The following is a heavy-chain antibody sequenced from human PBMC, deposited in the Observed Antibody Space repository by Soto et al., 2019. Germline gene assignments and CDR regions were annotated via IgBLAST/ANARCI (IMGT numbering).Heavy chain of an antibody. V-gene: IGHV4-39*01. Sequence: SETLSLTCTVSGGSISSSSYYWGWIRQPPGKGLEWIGSIYYSRSTYYNPSLKSRVTISVDTSKNQFSLKLSSVTAADTAVYYCARSYGSGSYYLKVYNWFDPWGQGTLVTVSS. J-gene: IGHJ5*02. CDR2: IYYSRST. D-gene: IGHD3-10*01. CDR1: GGSISSSSYY. CDR3: ARSYGSGSYYLKVYNWFDP.